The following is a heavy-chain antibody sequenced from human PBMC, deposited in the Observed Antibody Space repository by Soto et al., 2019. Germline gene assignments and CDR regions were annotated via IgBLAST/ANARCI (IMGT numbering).Heavy chain of an antibody. CDR2: VYHSGST. CDR1: GGSISSGGYS. J-gene: IGHJ4*02. D-gene: IGHD4-17*01. V-gene: IGHV4-30-2*01. CDR3: ARARYGDYDY. Sequence: SETLSLTCAVSGGSISSGGYSWSWIRQPPGKGLEWIGYVYHSGSTYYNPSLKSRVTISVDRSKNQFSLKLSSVTAADTAVYYCARARYGDYDYWGQGTLVTVSS.